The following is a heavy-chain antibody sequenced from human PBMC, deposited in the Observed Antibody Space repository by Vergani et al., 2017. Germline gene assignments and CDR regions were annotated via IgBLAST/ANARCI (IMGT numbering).Heavy chain of an antibody. CDR2: IYYSGST. CDR1: GGSISSHY. CDR3: AREVESSGFDY. J-gene: IGHJ4*02. Sequence: QVQLQQWGAGLLKPSETLSLTCAVYGGSISSHYWSWIRQPPGKGLEWIGYIYYSGSTNYNPSLKSRVTISVDTSKNQFSLKLSSVTAADTAVYYCAREVESSGFDYWGQGTLVTVSS. V-gene: IGHV4-59*11. D-gene: IGHD6-19*01.